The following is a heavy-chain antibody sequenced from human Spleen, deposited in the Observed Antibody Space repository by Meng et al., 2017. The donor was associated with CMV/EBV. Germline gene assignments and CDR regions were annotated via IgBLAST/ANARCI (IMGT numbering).Heavy chain of an antibody. V-gene: IGHV4-59*01. Sequence: SETLSLTCTVSGASIRTNYCSWSRRPPGKGLEYIGSISYTGYIEYNPSLKGRVTISLDTSKNHFSLKLMSVTAADTAMYFCAGPDDMGSSPHDLFDIWGQGTMVTVSS. J-gene: IGHJ3*02. CDR2: ISYTGYI. CDR1: GASIRTNY. D-gene: IGHD1-1*01. CDR3: AGPDDMGSSPHDLFDI.